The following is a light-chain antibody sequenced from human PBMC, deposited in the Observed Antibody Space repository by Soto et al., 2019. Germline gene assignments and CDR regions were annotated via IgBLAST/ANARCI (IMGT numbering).Light chain of an antibody. Sequence: QPVLTQPASVSGSPGQSITISCTGTSSDVGAYDFVSWYQQLPDKAPKLMIYEVSNRPSGVSNRFSGSKSVNTATLTISGLQAEDEADYYCSSYTSSSTRVFGTGTKLTVL. CDR1: SSDVGAYDF. CDR2: EVS. J-gene: IGLJ1*01. V-gene: IGLV2-14*03. CDR3: SSYTSSSTRV.